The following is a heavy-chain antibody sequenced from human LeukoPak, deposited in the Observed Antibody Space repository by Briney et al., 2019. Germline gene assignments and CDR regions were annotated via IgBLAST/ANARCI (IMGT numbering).Heavy chain of an antibody. CDR1: GDSISSYY. D-gene: IGHD6-25*01. J-gene: IGHJ5*02. CDR2: MYHSGST. Sequence: SGTLSLTCTVSGDSISSYYWSWIRQPPGKGLEWVGYMYHSGSTNYNPSLKSRVTMSLDKSKNQFSLNLTSVTAADTAVYYCAREAAGQWFDPWGQGTLVTVSS. CDR3: AREAAGQWFDP. V-gene: IGHV4-59*12.